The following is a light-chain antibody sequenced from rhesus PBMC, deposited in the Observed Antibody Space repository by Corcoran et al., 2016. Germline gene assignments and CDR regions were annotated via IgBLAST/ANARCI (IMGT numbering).Light chain of an antibody. J-gene: IGKJ4*01. CDR3: QQDFSWPRALT. CDR1: QSVSSS. CDR2: GAS. Sequence: EIVMTQSPATLSLSPGERATLSCRASQSVSSSIAWYQQKPGQAPKLPIYGASSRATGIPARFSGRGSGTEFTLTLPSLEPEDVGVYYCQQDFSWPRALTFGGGPKVDLK. V-gene: IGKV3-42*01.